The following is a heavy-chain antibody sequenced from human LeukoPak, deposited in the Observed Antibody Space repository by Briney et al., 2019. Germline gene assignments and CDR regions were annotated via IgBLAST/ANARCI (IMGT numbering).Heavy chain of an antibody. CDR1: GGTFSSYA. V-gene: IGHV1-69*06. Sequence: SVKVSCKASGGTFSSYAISWVRQAPGQGLEWMGGIIPIFGTANYAQKFQGRVTITADKSTSTAYMELSSLRSEDTAVYYCARGEYDYVWGNYRLHYFDYWGQGTLVTVSS. D-gene: IGHD3-16*02. CDR3: ARGEYDYVWGNYRLHYFDY. CDR2: IIPIFGTA. J-gene: IGHJ4*02.